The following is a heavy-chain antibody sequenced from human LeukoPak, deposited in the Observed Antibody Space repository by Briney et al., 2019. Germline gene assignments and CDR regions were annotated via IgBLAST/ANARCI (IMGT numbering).Heavy chain of an antibody. CDR2: VTRQGSTT. V-gene: IGHV3-43*01. CDR3: AKERDGHKDGFDY. J-gene: IGHJ4*02. CDR1: GFTFDRYT. D-gene: IGHD5-24*01. Sequence: GGSLRLPCAASGFTFDRYTMHWVRQAPGKGLEWVSFVTRQGSTTNYADSVRGRFTISRDNSKNSLFLQMNTLKTEDTALYYCAKERDGHKDGFDYWGQGTLVTVSS.